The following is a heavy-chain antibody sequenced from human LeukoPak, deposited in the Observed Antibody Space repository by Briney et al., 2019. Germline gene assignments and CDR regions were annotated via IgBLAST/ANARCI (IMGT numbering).Heavy chain of an antibody. CDR1: GFTFSTYV. Sequence: GGSLRLSCSVSGFTFSTYVMLWVRQAPGKGLEYVSAISSNGDNTYYADSVKGRFTISRDNSKNTLYLQMSSLRADDTAVYYCLRGTGYWGQGTLVTVSS. CDR3: LRGTGY. J-gene: IGHJ4*02. CDR2: ISSNGDNT. V-gene: IGHV3-64D*06.